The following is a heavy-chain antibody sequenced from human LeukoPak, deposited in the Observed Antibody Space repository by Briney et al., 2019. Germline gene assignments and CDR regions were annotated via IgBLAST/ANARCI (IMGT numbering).Heavy chain of an antibody. J-gene: IGHJ4*02. Sequence: ASVKVSCKASGYTFTGYYLHWVRQAPGQGLEWMGWINPKNGGTKYAQKFQGRVTMTRDTSISTAHMELSRLTSDDTAVYSCARDPAQTYYYDPWGQGTLVTVSS. D-gene: IGHD3-22*01. V-gene: IGHV1-2*02. CDR2: INPKNGGT. CDR3: ARDPAQTYYYDP. CDR1: GYTFTGYY.